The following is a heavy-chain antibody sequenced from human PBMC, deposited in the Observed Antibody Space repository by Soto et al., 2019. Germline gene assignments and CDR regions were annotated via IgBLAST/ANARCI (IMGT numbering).Heavy chain of an antibody. J-gene: IGHJ6*02. CDR1: GGTFSSYS. D-gene: IGHD2-15*01. V-gene: IGHV1-69*02. CDR2: IIPILGIA. Sequence: SVKVSCKASGGTFSSYSISWVRQAPGKGLEGMGRIIPILGIANYAQKFQGRVTITADKSTSTAYMELSSLRSEDTAVYYCARLGCSGGSCYEVSYYYYGMDVWGQGTTVTVSS. CDR3: ARLGCSGGSCYEVSYYYYGMDV.